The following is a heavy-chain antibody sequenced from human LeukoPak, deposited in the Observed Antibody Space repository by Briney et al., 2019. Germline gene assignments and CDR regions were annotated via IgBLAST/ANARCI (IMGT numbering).Heavy chain of an antibody. D-gene: IGHD4-23*01. CDR2: IRYDGSNK. CDR3: AKDAPNYGGNDRFDY. V-gene: IGHV3-30*02. Sequence: GGSLRLSCAASGFTFSSYAMHWVRQAPGKGLEWVAFIRYDGSNKYYADSVKGRFTISRDNSKNTLYLQMNSLRAEDTAVYYCAKDAPNYGGNDRFDYWGQGTLVTVSS. CDR1: GFTFSSYA. J-gene: IGHJ4*02.